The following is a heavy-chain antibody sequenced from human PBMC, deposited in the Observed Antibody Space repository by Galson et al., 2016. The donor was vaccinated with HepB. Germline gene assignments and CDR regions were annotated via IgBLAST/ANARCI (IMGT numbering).Heavy chain of an antibody. D-gene: IGHD1-7*01. Sequence: SLRLSCAVSGFTFSMYPMHWVRQAPGKGLQWVAVISDDGGKKLYADSVKGRFTISRDNSKNTLYLQMNSLRGEDTAVYFCARSPQSFNWNSDLRDAMNVWGQGTTVIVSS. CDR2: ISDDGGKK. CDR1: GFTFSMYP. CDR3: ARSPQSFNWNSDLRDAMNV. J-gene: IGHJ6*02. V-gene: IGHV3-30-3*01.